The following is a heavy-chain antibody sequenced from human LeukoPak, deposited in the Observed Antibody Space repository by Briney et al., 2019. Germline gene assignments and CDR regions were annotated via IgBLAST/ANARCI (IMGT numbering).Heavy chain of an antibody. CDR2: IYSGGST. CDR1: GFTFSSYA. CDR3: ASHYYDSSGYSSLGYYYYGMDV. D-gene: IGHD3-22*01. J-gene: IGHJ6*02. Sequence: PGGSLGLSCAASGFTFSSYAMSWVRQAPGKGLEWVSVIYSGGSTYYADSVKGRFTISRDNSKNTLYLQMNSLRAEDTAVYYCASHYYDSSGYSSLGYYYYGMDVWGQGTTVTVSS. V-gene: IGHV3-66*04.